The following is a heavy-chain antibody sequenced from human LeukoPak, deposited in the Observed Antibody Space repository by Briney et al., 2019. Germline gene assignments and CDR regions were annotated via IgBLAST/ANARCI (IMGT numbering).Heavy chain of an antibody. J-gene: IGHJ5*02. CDR1: GGSISSSSYS. CDR2: IYYCGST. D-gene: IGHD1-1*01. Sequence: SETLSLTCTVSGGSISSSSYSWGWIRQPPGKGLEWIGSIYYCGSTYYNPSLKSRVTISVDTSKNQFSLKLSSVTAADTAVYYCARISGGTTSWFDPWGQGTLVTVSS. CDR3: ARISGGTTSWFDP. V-gene: IGHV4-39*01.